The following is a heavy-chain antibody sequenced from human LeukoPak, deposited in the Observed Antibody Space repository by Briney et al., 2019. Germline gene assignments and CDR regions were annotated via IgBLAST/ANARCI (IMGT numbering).Heavy chain of an antibody. J-gene: IGHJ4*02. Sequence: SETLSLTCAVYGGSFSGYYWSWIRQPAGKGLEWIGRIYTSGSTNYNPSLKSRVTMSVDTSKNQFSLKLSSVTAADTAVYYCARRNLRRSSGWSYWGQGTLVTVSS. CDR3: ARRNLRRSSGWSY. V-gene: IGHV4-59*10. D-gene: IGHD6-19*01. CDR2: IYTSGST. CDR1: GGSFSGYY.